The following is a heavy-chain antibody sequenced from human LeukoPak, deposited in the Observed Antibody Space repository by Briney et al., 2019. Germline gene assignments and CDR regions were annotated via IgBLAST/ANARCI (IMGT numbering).Heavy chain of an antibody. D-gene: IGHD4-17*01. V-gene: IGHV4-39*07. J-gene: IGHJ4*02. Sequence: SETLSLTCTVSGGSISSSSYYWGWIRQPPGKGLEWIGSIYYSGSTYYNPSLKSRVTISVDTSKNQVSLKLSSVTAADTAVYYCARDLGDYGDYRGDYFDCWGQGTLVTVSS. CDR1: GGSISSSSYY. CDR3: ARDLGDYGDYRGDYFDC. CDR2: IYYSGST.